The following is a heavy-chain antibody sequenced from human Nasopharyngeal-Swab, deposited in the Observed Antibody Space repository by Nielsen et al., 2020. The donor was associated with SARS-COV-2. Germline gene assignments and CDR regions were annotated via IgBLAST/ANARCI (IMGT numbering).Heavy chain of an antibody. D-gene: IGHD2-2*01. V-gene: IGHV3-23*01. CDR2: ISGSGGST. J-gene: IGHJ4*02. Sequence: VRQAPGKGLEWVSAISGSGGSTYYADSVKGRFTISRDNSKNTLYLQMNSLRAEDTAVYYCAKESGYCSSTSCYAPVPFDHWGQGTLVTVSS. CDR3: AKESGYCSSTSCYAPVPFDH.